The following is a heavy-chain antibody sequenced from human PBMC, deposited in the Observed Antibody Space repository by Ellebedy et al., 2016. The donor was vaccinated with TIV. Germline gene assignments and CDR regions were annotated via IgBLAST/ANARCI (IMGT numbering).Heavy chain of an antibody. V-gene: IGHV3-23*01. J-gene: IGHJ4*02. CDR2: ICVSGGCT. Sequence: GGSLRLSCAASGFNFNSYAMTWVRQAPGRGLEWVSGICVSGGCTYYADSVKGRFTISRDNSKNTLYLQMNSLRAEDTAVYYCAKDVFRAEDPFDYWGQGTLVTVSS. CDR1: GFNFNSYA. CDR3: AKDVFRAEDPFDY. D-gene: IGHD2-15*01.